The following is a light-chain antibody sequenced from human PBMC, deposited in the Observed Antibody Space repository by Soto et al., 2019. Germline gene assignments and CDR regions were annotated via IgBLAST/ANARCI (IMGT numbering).Light chain of an antibody. CDR3: QQYNNWPPPVT. V-gene: IGKV3-15*01. CDR1: QNISNY. J-gene: IGKJ5*01. CDR2: DVS. Sequence: IVLTQTPATLSLSPGKRATLSCRAIQNISNYLIWYQQKPGQAPRLLIYDVSNRATGIPARFSGSGSGTEFTLTISSLQSEDFAVYYCQQYNNWPPPVTFGQGTRLEI.